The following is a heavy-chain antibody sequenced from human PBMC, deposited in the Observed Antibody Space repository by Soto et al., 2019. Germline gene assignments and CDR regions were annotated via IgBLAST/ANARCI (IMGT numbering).Heavy chain of an antibody. CDR1: GFTFSSYA. D-gene: IGHD6-19*01. CDR2: ISGSGGST. CDR3: AKLPEQWLVLVGDY. V-gene: IGHV3-23*01. Sequence: PGGSLRLSCAASGFTFSSYAMSLVRQAPGKGLEWVSAISGSGGSTYYADSVKGRFTISRDNSKNTLYLQMNSLRAEDTAVYYCAKLPEQWLVLVGDYWGQGTLVTVSS. J-gene: IGHJ4*02.